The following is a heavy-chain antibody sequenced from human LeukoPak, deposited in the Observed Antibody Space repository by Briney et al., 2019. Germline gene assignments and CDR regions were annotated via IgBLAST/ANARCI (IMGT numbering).Heavy chain of an antibody. Sequence: GGSLRLSCAASGFTFDDYTIHWVRQAPGKGLEWVSLISWDGSNTYYADSVKGRFTISRDNSKNSLYLQMNSLRTEDTALYYCAKDGGDCSSTSCYEYFQHWGQGTLVTAS. CDR3: AKDGGDCSSTSCYEYFQH. CDR1: GFTFDDYT. V-gene: IGHV3-43*01. D-gene: IGHD2-2*01. CDR2: ISWDGSNT. J-gene: IGHJ1*01.